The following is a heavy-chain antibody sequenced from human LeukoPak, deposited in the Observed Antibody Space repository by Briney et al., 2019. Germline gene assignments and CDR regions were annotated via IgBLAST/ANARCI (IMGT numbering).Heavy chain of an antibody. V-gene: IGHV1-46*01. J-gene: IGHJ3*02. CDR3: ARDLNPQSIGMRAFDI. CDR2: INPTTDST. Sequence: ASVKVSCKASGYTFTNFYLHWVRQAPGQGLEWMGIINPTTDSTTYAQKLQGRVTMTRDMSTSTVYMELSSLRSEDTAVYFCARDLNPQSIGMRAFDIWGQGTMVTASS. CDR1: GYTFTNFY. D-gene: IGHD1-14*01.